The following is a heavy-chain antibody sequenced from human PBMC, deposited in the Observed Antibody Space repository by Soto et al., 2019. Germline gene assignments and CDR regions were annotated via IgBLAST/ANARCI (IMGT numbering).Heavy chain of an antibody. Sequence: ASVKVSRKVSGYTLTELSMHWVRQAPGKGLEWMGGFDPEDGETIYAQKFQGRVTMTEDTSTDTAYMELSSLRSEDTAVYYCATGFYCGGDCYSGPGYWGQGTLVTVSS. D-gene: IGHD2-21*02. CDR2: FDPEDGET. J-gene: IGHJ4*02. CDR1: GYTLTELS. V-gene: IGHV1-24*01. CDR3: ATGFYCGGDCYSGPGY.